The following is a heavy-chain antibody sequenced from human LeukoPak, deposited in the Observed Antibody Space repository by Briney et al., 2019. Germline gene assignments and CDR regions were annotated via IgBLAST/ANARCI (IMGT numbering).Heavy chain of an antibody. J-gene: IGHJ4*02. Sequence: GGSLRLSCAASGFTFSSYAMHWVRQAPGEGLEWVAVISYDGSNKYHADSVKGRFTISRDNSKNTLYLQMNSLRAEDTAVYYCASTSQTTVTSFDYWGQGTLVTVSS. D-gene: IGHD4-17*01. CDR1: GFTFSSYA. V-gene: IGHV3-30-3*01. CDR2: ISYDGSNK. CDR3: ASTSQTTVTSFDY.